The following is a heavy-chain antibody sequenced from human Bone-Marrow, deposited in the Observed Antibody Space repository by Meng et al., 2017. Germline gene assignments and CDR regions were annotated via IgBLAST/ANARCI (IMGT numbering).Heavy chain of an antibody. V-gene: IGHV3-15*01. CDR3: TTDNFEGLRWCY. Sequence: GGSLRLSCAASGFTFSSYAMSWVRQAPGKGLEWVGRIKSKTDGGTTDYAAPVKGRFTMSRDDSTNTLYLQMNSLKTEDTAVYYCTTDNFEGLRWCYWGQGTLVTVSS. CDR2: IKSKTDGGTT. D-gene: IGHD4-23*01. J-gene: IGHJ4*02. CDR1: GFTFSSYA.